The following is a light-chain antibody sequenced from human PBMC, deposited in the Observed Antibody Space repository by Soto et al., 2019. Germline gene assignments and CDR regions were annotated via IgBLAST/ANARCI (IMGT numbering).Light chain of an antibody. CDR1: QSVNSN. CDR2: DAS. J-gene: IGKJ4*01. V-gene: IGKV3-15*01. CDR3: QQYNFWPPLT. Sequence: EIVMTQSPATLSVSPGERATLSCRASQSVNSNLAWYRQKPGRAPRLLISDASTRATGVPARFSGSGYGTEFTLTISILQSEDSGIYYCQQYNFWPPLTFGGGTKVEIK.